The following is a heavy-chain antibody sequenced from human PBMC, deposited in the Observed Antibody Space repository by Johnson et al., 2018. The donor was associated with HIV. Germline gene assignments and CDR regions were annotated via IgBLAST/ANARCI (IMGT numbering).Heavy chain of an antibody. CDR3: ARGKAFDI. CDR2: IGTAGDT. V-gene: IGHV3-13*01. Sequence: VQLVESGGGVARPGGSLRLSCAASGSNFDDYGMSWVRQAPGKGLEWVSGIGTAGDTYYPGSVKGRFTISRENAKNSLYLQMNSLRAGDTAVYYCARGKAFDIWGQGTMVTVSS. J-gene: IGHJ3*02. CDR1: GSNFDDYG.